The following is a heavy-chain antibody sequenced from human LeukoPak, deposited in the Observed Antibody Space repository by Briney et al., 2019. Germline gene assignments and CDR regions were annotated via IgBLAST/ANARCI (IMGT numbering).Heavy chain of an antibody. CDR3: ARKSVGDPWDN. CDR1: GYTFTGYY. CDR2: INPNTGGT. J-gene: IGHJ4*02. V-gene: IGHV1-2*02. Sequence: ASVKVSCKASGYTFTGYYMHWMRQAPGQGLEWMGSINPNTGGTNCAQKFQGRVTMTRDTSISTAYMELSRLSSDDTAVYYCARKSVGDPWDNWGQETLVTVSS. D-gene: IGHD3-10*01.